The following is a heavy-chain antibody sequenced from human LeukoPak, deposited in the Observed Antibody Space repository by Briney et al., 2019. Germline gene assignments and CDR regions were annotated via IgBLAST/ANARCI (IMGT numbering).Heavy chain of an antibody. CDR3: ARGSSGSEGFDP. J-gene: IGHJ5*02. V-gene: IGHV4-30-2*01. Sequence: PSQTLSLTCAVSGGSLSSGGYSWRWLRQPPGTGLEWIGYIYHSGSTYYNPSLKSRLTISVDRYKKQFSLKLRSVTAADTAVYYCARGSSGSEGFDPWGQGTLVTVSS. D-gene: IGHD6-19*01. CDR2: IYHSGST. CDR1: GGSLSSGGYS.